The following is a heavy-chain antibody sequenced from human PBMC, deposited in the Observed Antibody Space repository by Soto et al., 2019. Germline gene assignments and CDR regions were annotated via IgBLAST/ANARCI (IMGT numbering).Heavy chain of an antibody. Sequence: SETLSLTCTLSSDSITCSSYYWGRIRQPPWKILEWSGSIYYSGSAYYNPSLKSRVTISVDTSKNQSSLKLSSVTAAETAGYYCASPLRSGYSYGYDYYYGMDVWGQGTTVTVSS. CDR2: IYYSGSA. CDR3: ASPLRSGYSYGYDYYYGMDV. CDR1: SDSITCSSYY. J-gene: IGHJ6*02. V-gene: IGHV4-39*01. D-gene: IGHD5-18*01.